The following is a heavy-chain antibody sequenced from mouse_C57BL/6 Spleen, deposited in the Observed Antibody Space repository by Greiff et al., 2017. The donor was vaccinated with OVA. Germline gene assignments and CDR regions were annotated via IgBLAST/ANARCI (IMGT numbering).Heavy chain of an antibody. CDR3: ARGGGYGYDGGNYFDY. D-gene: IGHD2-2*01. Sequence: QVQLQQPGTELVKPGASVKLSCKASGYTFTSYWMHWVKQRPGQGLEWIGNINPSIGGTNYNEKFKSKATLTVDKSSSTAYMQLSSLTSEDSAVYYCARGGGYGYDGGNYFDYWGQGTTLTVSS. J-gene: IGHJ2*01. V-gene: IGHV1-53*01. CDR1: GYTFTSYW. CDR2: INPSIGGT.